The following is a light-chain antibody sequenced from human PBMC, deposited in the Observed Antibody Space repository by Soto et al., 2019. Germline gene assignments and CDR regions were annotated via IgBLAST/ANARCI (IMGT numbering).Light chain of an antibody. CDR3: QQYNSYSGT. V-gene: IGKV1-5*01. CDR1: QSISSW. CDR2: DAC. Sequence: IHIAQSRSTLSASVGDRVTITCRASQSISSWLAWYQQKPGKAPKLLIYDACSLESGVPSRFSGSGSGTEFTLTISSLQPDNFATYYCQQYNSYSGTFGQGIKVDIK. J-gene: IGKJ1*01.